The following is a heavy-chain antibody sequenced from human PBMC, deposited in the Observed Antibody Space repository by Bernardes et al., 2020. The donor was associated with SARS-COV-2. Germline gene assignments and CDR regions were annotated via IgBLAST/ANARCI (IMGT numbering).Heavy chain of an antibody. J-gene: IGHJ5*02. Sequence: GGSLRLSRAASGFIFSNYAMNWVRQGPGKGLEWVAFVSSSSAITFYADSVKGRFTVSRDNIKNSLYLHMDSLGVEDTAIYYCARDWATPVSLVTPWGQGTQVTVSS. CDR1: GFIFSNYA. D-gene: IGHD2-21*02. V-gene: IGHV3-21*01. CDR3: ARDWATPVSLVTP. CDR2: VSSSSAIT.